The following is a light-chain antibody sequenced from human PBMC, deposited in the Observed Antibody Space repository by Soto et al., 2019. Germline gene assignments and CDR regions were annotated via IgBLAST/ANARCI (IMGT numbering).Light chain of an antibody. CDR3: QQYGSSPWT. Sequence: EVVMTQSPLSLTVTLGQSASISCRSSQSLVYRDGNTYLNWIQQRPGQSPRRLIYKVSNRDSGVPDRFSGSGSGTDFTLTISRLEPEDFAVYYCQQYGSSPWTFGQGTKVDIK. CDR2: KVS. V-gene: IGKV2-30*01. CDR1: QSLVYRDGNTY. J-gene: IGKJ1*01.